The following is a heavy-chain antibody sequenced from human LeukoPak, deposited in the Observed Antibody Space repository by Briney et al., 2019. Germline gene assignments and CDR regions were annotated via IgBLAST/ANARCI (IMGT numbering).Heavy chain of an antibody. CDR1: GFTFISYA. CDR3: ARDFWSGYYGSQYFHYYYYYMDV. V-gene: IGHV3-30*04. Sequence: PGGSLRLSCAASGFTFISYAMHWVRQAPGKGLEWVAVISYDGSNKYYADSVKGRFTISRDNSKNTLYLQMNSLRTEDTAVYYCARDFWSGYYGSQYFHYYYYYMDVWGKGTTVTVSS. D-gene: IGHD3-3*01. CDR2: ISYDGSNK. J-gene: IGHJ6*03.